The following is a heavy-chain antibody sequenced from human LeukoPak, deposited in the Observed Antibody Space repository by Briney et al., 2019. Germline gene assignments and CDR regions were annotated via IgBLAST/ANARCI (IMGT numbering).Heavy chain of an antibody. CDR2: VNSDGGGT. CDR3: VCLGLGGLSLD. D-gene: IGHD3-16*01. CDR1: GFTFGSYA. V-gene: IGHV3-74*01. J-gene: IGHJ1*01. Sequence: GGSLRLSCAASGFTFGSYAMSWVRQAPGRGLVWVSLVNSDGGGTDYADSVKGRFTISRDNAKNTLYLQMNSLSVEDTAVYYCVCLGLGGLSLDWGQGTLVTVSS.